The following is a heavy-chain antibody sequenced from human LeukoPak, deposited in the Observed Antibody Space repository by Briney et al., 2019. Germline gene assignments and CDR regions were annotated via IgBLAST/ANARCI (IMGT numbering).Heavy chain of an antibody. CDR1: GFTFSSYG. CDR2: IRLDGRNK. J-gene: IGHJ4*02. Sequence: GGSLRLSCAASGFTFSSYGMHWVRQAPGKGLEWVAFIRLDGRNKYYADSVKGRFTISRDNSKKTLYLQMNSLRAEDTALYYCAKDSRGYSTGDFDYWGQGTLVTVSS. V-gene: IGHV3-30*02. CDR3: AKDSRGYSTGDFDY. D-gene: IGHD5-18*01.